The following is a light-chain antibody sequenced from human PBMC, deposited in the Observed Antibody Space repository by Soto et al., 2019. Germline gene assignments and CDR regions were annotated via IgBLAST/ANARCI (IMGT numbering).Light chain of an antibody. CDR1: QNVGSN. CDR3: QQYNNWT. J-gene: IGKJ1*01. V-gene: IGKV3-15*01. CDR2: GAS. Sequence: EIVMTQSPGTLSVSPGERATLSCGASQNVGSNLAWYQQKPGQAPRLLIYGASTRATGIPARFSGSGSGTEFTLTISSLQSEDFAVYYCQQYNNWTFGQGTKVDIK.